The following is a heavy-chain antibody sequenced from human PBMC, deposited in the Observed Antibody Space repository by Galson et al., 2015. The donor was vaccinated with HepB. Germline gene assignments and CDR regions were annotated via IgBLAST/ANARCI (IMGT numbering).Heavy chain of an antibody. V-gene: IGHV3-7*03. CDR2: IKEDGSEK. D-gene: IGHD6-19*01. Sequence: SLRLSCAASGFTFSTYWMSWVRQAPGKGLEWVANIKEDGSEKYYVDSVKGRFTISRDNAKNSLYLQMNSLRAEDTAVYYCARDGSGWAVAGFDYWGQGTLVTVSS. CDR3: ARDGSGWAVAGFDY. J-gene: IGHJ4*02. CDR1: GFTFSTYW.